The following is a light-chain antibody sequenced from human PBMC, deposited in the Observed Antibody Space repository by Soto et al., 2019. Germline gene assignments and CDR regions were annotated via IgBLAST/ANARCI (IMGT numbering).Light chain of an antibody. V-gene: IGKV3-20*01. CDR3: QQYSRSPLT. CDR1: QSVSSNY. CDR2: GAS. J-gene: IGKJ4*01. Sequence: EIVLTQSPGTLSLSPGERATLSCRASQSVSSNYLAWYQQRPGQAPGLLIYGASSRATGIPDRFSGGGSGTDFPLTISRLEPEDSAVYYCQQYSRSPLTFGGGTKVEIK.